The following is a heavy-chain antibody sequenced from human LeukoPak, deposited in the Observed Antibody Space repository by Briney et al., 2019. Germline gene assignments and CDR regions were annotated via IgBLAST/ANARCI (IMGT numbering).Heavy chain of an antibody. CDR3: ARAPGIAAAGTQFDF. J-gene: IGHJ4*02. Sequence: PSETLSLTCTVSGGSLSSYYWSWIRQPPGKGLEWIGYIYYSGSAKYNPSLKSRVTISVDTSKNQFSLKLSSVTAGDTAVYYCARAPGIAAAGTQFDFWGQGTLVTVSS. V-gene: IGHV4-59*01. D-gene: IGHD6-13*01. CDR1: GGSLSSYY. CDR2: IYYSGSA.